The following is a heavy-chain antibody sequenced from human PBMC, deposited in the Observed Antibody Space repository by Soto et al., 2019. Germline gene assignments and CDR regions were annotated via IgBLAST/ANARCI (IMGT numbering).Heavy chain of an antibody. CDR3: ARPRSKWLLWCLDY. V-gene: IGHV1-8*01. CDR2: MNPNSGNT. CDR1: GYTFTSYD. D-gene: IGHD3-3*01. Sequence: ASVKVSCKASGYTFTSYDINWVRQATGQGLEWMGWMNPNSGNTGYAQKFQGRVTMTRNTSISTAYMELSSLRSEDTAVYYCARPRSKWLLWCLDYWGQGTLVTVSS. J-gene: IGHJ4*02.